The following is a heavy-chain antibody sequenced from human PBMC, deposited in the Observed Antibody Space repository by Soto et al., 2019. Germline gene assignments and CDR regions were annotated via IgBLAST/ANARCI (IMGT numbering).Heavy chain of an antibody. CDR2: LSYDGSNK. CDR1: GFTFSTYA. D-gene: IGHD2-2*01. Sequence: QVQLVESGGGVVQPGRSLRLSCAASGFTFSTYAMHWVRQAPGKGLEWVAVLSYDGSNKYYADSVKGRFTISRDNSKNTLYRQMNSLRAEDTAGYYCARVVPAAMYYYYGMDVWGQGTTVTVSS. CDR3: ARVVPAAMYYYYGMDV. V-gene: IGHV3-30*03. J-gene: IGHJ6*02.